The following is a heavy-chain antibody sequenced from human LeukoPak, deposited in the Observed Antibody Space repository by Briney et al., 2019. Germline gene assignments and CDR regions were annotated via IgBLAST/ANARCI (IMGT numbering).Heavy chain of an antibody. Sequence: GGSLRLSCAASGFTFSSYGMHWVRQAPGKGLEWVAVIWYDGSNKYYADSVKGRFTISRDNSKNTLYLQMNSLRAEDTAVYYCARDRIAAAGIGGYWGQGTLVTVSS. CDR2: IWYDGSNK. CDR1: GFTFSSYG. V-gene: IGHV3-33*01. CDR3: ARDRIAAAGIGGY. J-gene: IGHJ4*02. D-gene: IGHD6-13*01.